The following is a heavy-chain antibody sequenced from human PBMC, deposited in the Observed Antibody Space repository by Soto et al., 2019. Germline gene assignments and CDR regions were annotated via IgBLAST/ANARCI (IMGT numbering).Heavy chain of an antibody. Sequence: EVQRVESGGGLVQPGGSLRLSCAASGFTFSSYWMSWVRQAPGKGLEWVANIKQDGSEKYYVDSVKGRFTISRDNAKNSLYLQMNNRRAEDTAVYYCARDPGYYDISCYYGNFTWDYWGQGTLVTVSS. CDR1: GFTFSSYW. J-gene: IGHJ4*02. CDR2: IKQDGSEK. V-gene: IGHV3-7*03. CDR3: ARDPGYYDISCYYGNFTWDY. D-gene: IGHD3-22*01.